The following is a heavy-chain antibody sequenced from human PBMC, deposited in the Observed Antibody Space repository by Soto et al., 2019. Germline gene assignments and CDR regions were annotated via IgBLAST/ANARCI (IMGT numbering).Heavy chain of an antibody. CDR2: IYHSGST. CDR1: GGSSSSGGYS. CDR3: GRGDYANAFDI. J-gene: IGHJ3*02. Sequence: SETLSLTCAVSGGSSSSGGYSWNWIRQPPGKGLEWIGNIYHSGSTYYNASLKGRVTISVDRSKNQFSLKLSSVTAADTAVYYCGRGDYANAFDIWGQGTMVT. D-gene: IGHD4-17*01. V-gene: IGHV4-30-2*01.